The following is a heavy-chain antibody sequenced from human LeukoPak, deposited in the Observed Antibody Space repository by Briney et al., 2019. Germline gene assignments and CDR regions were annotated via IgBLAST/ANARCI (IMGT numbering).Heavy chain of an antibody. CDR2: IYSGGST. V-gene: IGHV3-53*01. CDR1: GFTVSSNY. Sequence: GSLRLSCAASGFTVSSNYMSWVRQAPGKGLEWVSVIYSGGSTYYADSVKGRFTISRDNSKNTLYLQMNSLRAEDTAVYYCARGYPDYYDSSGYYPYLIQDYWGQGTLVTVSS. J-gene: IGHJ4*02. D-gene: IGHD3-22*01. CDR3: ARGYPDYYDSSGYYPYLIQDY.